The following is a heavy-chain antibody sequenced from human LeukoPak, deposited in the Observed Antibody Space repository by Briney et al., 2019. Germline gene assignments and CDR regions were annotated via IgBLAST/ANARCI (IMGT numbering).Heavy chain of an antibody. V-gene: IGHV3-48*02. CDR3: ARTPRGYSYGYGFDY. Sequence: GGSLRLSCAASGFTFSSYSMTRVRQAPGRGLEWISYISDSGATKHYADSVRGRFTISRDNAKNSLYLQMDSLRDEDTAVYYCARTPRGYSYGYGFDYWGQGILVTVSS. J-gene: IGHJ4*02. CDR2: ISDSGATK. CDR1: GFTFSSYS. D-gene: IGHD5-18*01.